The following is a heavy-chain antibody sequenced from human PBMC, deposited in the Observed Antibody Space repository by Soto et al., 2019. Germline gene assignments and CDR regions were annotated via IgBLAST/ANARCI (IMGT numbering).Heavy chain of an antibody. J-gene: IGHJ4*02. CDR2: ISYSGRT. CDR3: ARRRASDYGGNHHPYYFDR. D-gene: IGHD4-17*01. Sequence: SETLSLTCPVSGSSIITDNYFWVWIRQSPRRGLELIGSISYSGRTYDNPSLQSRVTISIDASKNQFSLKLTSVTTADTAVYYCARRRASDYGGNHHPYYFDRWGQGALVTVPS. CDR1: GSSIITDNYF. V-gene: IGHV4-39*01.